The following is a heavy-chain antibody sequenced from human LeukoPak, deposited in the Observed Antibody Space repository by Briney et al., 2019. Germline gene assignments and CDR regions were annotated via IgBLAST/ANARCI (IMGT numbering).Heavy chain of an antibody. V-gene: IGHV3-30*03. CDR2: ISYDGSNK. J-gene: IGHJ4*02. D-gene: IGHD3-10*01. CDR1: GFIFSSSG. CDR3: ATGRGVPGFQFFDY. Sequence: GGSLRLSCAASGFIFSSSGMHWVRQAPGKGLEWVSVISYDGSNKYYADSVKGRFTISRDNSANTLYLQLNSLRIEDTAVYYCATGRGVPGFQFFDYWGQGTLITVSS.